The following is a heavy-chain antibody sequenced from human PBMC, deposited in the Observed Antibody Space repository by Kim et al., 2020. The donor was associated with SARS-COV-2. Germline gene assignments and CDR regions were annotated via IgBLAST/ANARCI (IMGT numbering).Heavy chain of an antibody. V-gene: IGHV4-39*07. J-gene: IGHJ3*02. CDR3: AREDSGGSNAFDI. D-gene: IGHD3-16*01. Sequence: TPSLKSRVTISVDTSKNQFSLKLSSVTAADTAVYYCAREDSGGSNAFDIWGQGTMVTVSS.